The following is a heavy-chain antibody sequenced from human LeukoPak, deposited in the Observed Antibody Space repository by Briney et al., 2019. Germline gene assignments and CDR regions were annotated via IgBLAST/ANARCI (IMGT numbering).Heavy chain of an antibody. CDR2: IKQDGSEK. D-gene: IGHD2-21*02. J-gene: IGHJ4*02. Sequence: GGSLRLSCAASGFTFSSYWMSWVRQAPGKGLEWVANIKQDGSEKYYVVSVKGRFTISRDNAKNSLYLQMNSLRAEDTAVYYCARGSDCSGDCYPKYFDYWGQGTLVTVSS. CDR1: GFTFSSYW. CDR3: ARGSDCSGDCYPKYFDY. V-gene: IGHV3-7*01.